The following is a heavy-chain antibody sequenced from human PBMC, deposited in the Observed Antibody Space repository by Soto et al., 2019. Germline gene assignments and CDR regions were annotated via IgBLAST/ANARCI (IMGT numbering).Heavy chain of an antibody. CDR3: ARDRGAQWLVHDAFDL. V-gene: IGHV3-23*01. Sequence: GGSLRLSCAASGFTFSSYAMSWVRQAPGKGLEWVSAISGSDGYTYYTDSVKGRFTISRDNFENMLYLQMNSLRAEDTAIYYCARDRGAQWLVHDAFDLWGQGTMVTVSS. D-gene: IGHD6-19*01. CDR1: GFTFSSYA. J-gene: IGHJ3*01. CDR2: ISGSDGYT.